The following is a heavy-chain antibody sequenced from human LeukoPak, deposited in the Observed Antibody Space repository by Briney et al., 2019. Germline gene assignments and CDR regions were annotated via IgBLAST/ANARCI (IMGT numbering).Heavy chain of an antibody. Sequence: EASVKVPCKASGYTFTGYYMHWVRQAPGQGLEWMGWINPNSGGTNYAQKFQGRVTMTRDTSISTAYMELSRLRSDDTAAYYCARGWSEAGSNWFDPWGQGTLVTVSS. V-gene: IGHV1-2*02. J-gene: IGHJ5*02. CDR2: INPNSGGT. CDR1: GYTFTGYY. CDR3: ARGWSEAGSNWFDP. D-gene: IGHD3-3*01.